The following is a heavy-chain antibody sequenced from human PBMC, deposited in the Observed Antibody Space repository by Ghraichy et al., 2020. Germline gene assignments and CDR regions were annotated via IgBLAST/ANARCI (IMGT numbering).Heavy chain of an antibody. V-gene: IGHV4-34*01. D-gene: IGHD2-2*01. J-gene: IGHJ6*03. CDR2: INHSGST. CDR3: ARKPAARRANYYYYYMDV. CDR1: GGSFSGYY. Sequence: SETLSLTCAVYGGSFSGYYWSWIRQPPGKGLEWIGEINHSGSTNYNPSLKSRVTISVDTSKNQFSLKLSSVTAADTAVYYCARKPAARRANYYYYYMDVWGKGTTVTVSS.